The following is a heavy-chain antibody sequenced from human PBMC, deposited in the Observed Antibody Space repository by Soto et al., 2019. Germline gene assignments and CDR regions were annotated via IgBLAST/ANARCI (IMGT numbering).Heavy chain of an antibody. CDR1: GGSISSSNW. CDR2: IYHSGST. V-gene: IGHV4-4*02. Sequence: PSETLSLTWAVSGGSISSSNWWSRVRQPPGKGLEWIGEIYHSGSTNYNPSLKSRVTISVDKSKNQFSLKLSSVTAADTAVYYCASVYSSSPHFDYWGQGTLVTVSS. CDR3: ASVYSSSPHFDY. D-gene: IGHD6-6*01. J-gene: IGHJ4*02.